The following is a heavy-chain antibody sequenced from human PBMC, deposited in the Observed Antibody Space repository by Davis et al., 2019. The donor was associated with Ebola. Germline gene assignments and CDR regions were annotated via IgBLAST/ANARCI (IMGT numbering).Heavy chain of an antibody. D-gene: IGHD4-23*01. CDR2: IYYSGST. V-gene: IGHV4-39*01. CDR3: ARHASPTTTVVTPGWFDP. Sequence: PSETLSLTCTVSGGPISSSSYYWGWIRQPPGKGLEWIGSIYYSGSTYYNPSLKSRVTISVDTSKNQFSLKLSSVTAADTDVYYCARHASPTTTVVTPGWFDPWGQGTLVTVSS. CDR1: GGPISSSSYY. J-gene: IGHJ5*02.